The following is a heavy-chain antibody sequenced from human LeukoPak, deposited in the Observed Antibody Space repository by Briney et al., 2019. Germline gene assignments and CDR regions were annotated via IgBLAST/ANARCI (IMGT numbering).Heavy chain of an antibody. V-gene: IGHV3-21*01. CDR3: ARIFGSGSPRPKSHGMDV. J-gene: IGHJ6*02. CDR2: ISDNAHYR. D-gene: IGHD3-10*01. Sequence: GGSLRLSCAASGFSFSSYSLNWVRQAPGKGLEWVSAISDNAHYRYYTDSVKGRFTVSRDSATSSLYLQMNSLRAEDTAVYYCARIFGSGSPRPKSHGMDVWGQGTTVIVSS. CDR1: GFSFSSYS.